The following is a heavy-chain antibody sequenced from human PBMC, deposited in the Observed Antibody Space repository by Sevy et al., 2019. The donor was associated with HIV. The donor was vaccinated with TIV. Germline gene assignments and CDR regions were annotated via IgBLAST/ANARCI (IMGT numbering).Heavy chain of an antibody. V-gene: IGHV4-59*01. CDR3: ARVGSSWYGQLNWFDP. CDR1: GGSISSYY. D-gene: IGHD6-13*01. J-gene: IGHJ5*02. Sequence: SETLSLTCTVSGGSISSYYWSWIRQPPGKGLEWIGYIYYSGSTNYNPSLKSRVTISVDTSKNQFSLKLSSVTAADTAVYYCARVGSSWYGQLNWFDPWGQGTLVTVSS. CDR2: IYYSGST.